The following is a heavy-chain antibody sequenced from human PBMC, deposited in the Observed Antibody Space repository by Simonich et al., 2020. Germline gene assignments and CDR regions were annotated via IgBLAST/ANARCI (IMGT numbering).Heavy chain of an antibody. CDR2: INHSGST. Sequence: QVQLQESGPGLVKPSETLSLTCTVSGGSISSYYWSWIRQPPGKGLEWIGEINHSGSTNYNPSLKSRVTISVDTSKTQFSLKLSSVTAADTAVYYCARRYYSTSFDYWGQGTLVTVSS. D-gene: IGHD6-6*01. J-gene: IGHJ4*02. CDR3: ARRYYSTSFDY. CDR1: GGSISSYY. V-gene: IGHV4-34*01.